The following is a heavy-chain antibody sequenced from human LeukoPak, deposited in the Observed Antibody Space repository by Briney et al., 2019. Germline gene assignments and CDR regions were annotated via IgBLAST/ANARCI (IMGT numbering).Heavy chain of an antibody. CDR3: ALLGMATIERAFDY. J-gene: IGHJ4*01. Sequence: ASVKVSCKASGYTFTSYGISWVRQAPGQGLEWMGWINPNSGGTNYAQKFQGRVTMTRDTSISTAYMELSRLRSDDTAVYYCALLGMATIERAFDYWGQGTLVIVSS. CDR1: GYTFTSYG. D-gene: IGHD5-24*01. V-gene: IGHV1-2*02. CDR2: INPNSGGT.